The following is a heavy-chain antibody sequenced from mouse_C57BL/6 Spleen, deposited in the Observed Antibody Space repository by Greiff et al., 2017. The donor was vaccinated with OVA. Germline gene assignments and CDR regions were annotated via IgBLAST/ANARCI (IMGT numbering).Heavy chain of an antibody. D-gene: IGHD2-5*01. CDR3: ARDYSNYVRYFDV. Sequence: DVMLVESGGGLVKPGGSLKLSCAASGFTFSDYGMHWVRQAPEKGLEWVAYISSGSSTIYYADTVKGRFTISRDNAKNTLFLQMTSLRSEDTAMYYCARDYSNYVRYFDVWGTGTTVTVSS. CDR2: ISSGSSTI. V-gene: IGHV5-17*01. CDR1: GFTFSDYG. J-gene: IGHJ1*03.